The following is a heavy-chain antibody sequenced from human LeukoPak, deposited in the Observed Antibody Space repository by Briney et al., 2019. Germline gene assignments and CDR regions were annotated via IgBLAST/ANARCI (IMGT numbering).Heavy chain of an antibody. CDR1: GFTFSSYG. D-gene: IGHD4-23*01. J-gene: IGHJ4*02. CDR3: AKDHGYGGNYFDC. CDR2: ISYDGSNK. Sequence: GGSLRLSCAASGFTFSSYGMHWVRQAPGKGLEWVAVISYDGSNKYYADSVKGRFTISRDNSKNTLYLQMNSLRAEDTAVYYCAKDHGYGGNYFDCWGQGTLVTVSS. V-gene: IGHV3-30*18.